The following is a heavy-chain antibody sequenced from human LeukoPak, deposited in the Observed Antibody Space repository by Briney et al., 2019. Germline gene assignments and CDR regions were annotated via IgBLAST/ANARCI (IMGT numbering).Heavy chain of an antibody. V-gene: IGHV1-18*01. CDR2: ISAYNGNT. D-gene: IGHD3-10*01. Sequence: ASVKVSCKASGYTFTSYGISWVRQAPGQGLEWMGWISAYNGNTNYAQKLQGRVTMTTDTSTSTAYMELRSLRSDDTAVYFCARVPLRYHYGSGRAVRFHYMDVWGKGATVTVSS. J-gene: IGHJ6*03. CDR3: ARVPLRYHYGSGRAVRFHYMDV. CDR1: GYTFTSYG.